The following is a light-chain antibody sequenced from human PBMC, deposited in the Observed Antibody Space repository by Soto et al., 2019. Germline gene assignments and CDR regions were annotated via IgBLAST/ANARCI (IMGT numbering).Light chain of an antibody. CDR3: QEYNSHSRYT. CDR1: QSISGW. V-gene: IGKV1-5*03. Sequence: DIQMTQSPSTLSASVGDRVTITCRASQSISGWLAWYQQKPGKAPRVLIYKASNLQSGVPSRFSGSGSGTEFTLTINNLQPDDYATYYCQEYNSHSRYTFGQGTRL. J-gene: IGKJ2*01. CDR2: KAS.